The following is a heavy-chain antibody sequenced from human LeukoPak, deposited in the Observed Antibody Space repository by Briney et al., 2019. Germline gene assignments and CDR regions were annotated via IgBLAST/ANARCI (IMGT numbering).Heavy chain of an antibody. V-gene: IGHV1-2*02. D-gene: IGHD3-22*01. Sequence: ASVKVSCKASGYTFTGYYMHWVRQAPGQGLEWMGCINPNSGGTNYAQKFQGRVTMTRDTSISTAYMELSRLRSDDTAVYYCARPRLPYYYDSSGPKGDYYFDYWGQGTLVAVSS. CDR3: ARPRLPYYYDSSGPKGDYYFDY. J-gene: IGHJ4*02. CDR2: INPNSGGT. CDR1: GYTFTGYY.